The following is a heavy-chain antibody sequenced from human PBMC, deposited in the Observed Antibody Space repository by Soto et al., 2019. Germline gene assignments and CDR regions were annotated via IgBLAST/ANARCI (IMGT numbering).Heavy chain of an antibody. CDR1: GGSISSGGYY. D-gene: IGHD2-8*01. J-gene: IGHJ4*02. Sequence: SETLSLTCTVSGGSISSGGYYWIWIRHHPGKGLEWIGYIYYSGSTYYNPSLKSRVTISVDTSKNQFSLKLSSVTAADTAVYYCAREGYCTNGVCYIDYWGQGTLVTVSS. V-gene: IGHV4-31*03. CDR3: AREGYCTNGVCYIDY. CDR2: IYYSGST.